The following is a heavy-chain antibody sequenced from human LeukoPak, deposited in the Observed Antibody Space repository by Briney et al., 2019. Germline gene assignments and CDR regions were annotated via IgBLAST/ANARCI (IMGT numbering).Heavy chain of an antibody. CDR3: ARRGGYSHGSGALDI. CDR2: IHISGST. D-gene: IGHD5-18*01. J-gene: IGHJ3*02. Sequence: SQTLSLTCTVSGGSISSGSYCWSWIRQPAGKGPELIGHIHISGSTNYDPSLKSRVTISIDTSKNQFSLKLSSETAADTAVYYGARRGGYSHGSGALDIWGQGTLVTVSS. V-gene: IGHV4-61*09. CDR1: GGSISSGSYC.